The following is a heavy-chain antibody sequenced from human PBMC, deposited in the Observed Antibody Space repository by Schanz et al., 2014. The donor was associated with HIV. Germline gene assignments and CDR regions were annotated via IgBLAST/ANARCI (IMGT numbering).Heavy chain of an antibody. CDR1: GYNFFAYY. Sequence: QVQMVQSGTEVKRPGASVKVSCKATGYNFFAYYIHWVRQAPGQGLEWMGWISGDNNNTKYEQKFQARVTMTTDTSTTTAYMELRSLRSDDTAVYYCARGPKWEGLMDVWGQGTTVIVSS. CDR2: ISGDNNNT. D-gene: IGHD1-26*01. J-gene: IGHJ6*02. CDR3: ARGPKWEGLMDV. V-gene: IGHV1-18*04.